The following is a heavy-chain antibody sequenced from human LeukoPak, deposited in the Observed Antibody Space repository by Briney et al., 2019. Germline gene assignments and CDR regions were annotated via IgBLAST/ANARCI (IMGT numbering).Heavy chain of an antibody. Sequence: GGSLRLSCAASGFTFTTAWMSWVRQVPGKGLEWVGHIKNKANGATTDYAAPVKGRFSISRDDSKNTLYLQMNSLKTEDTALYYCATGGHYFGLWGQGTLVTVSS. CDR1: GFTFTTAW. J-gene: IGHJ4*02. CDR3: ATGGHYFGL. V-gene: IGHV3-15*01. CDR2: IKNKANGATT. D-gene: IGHD3-9*01.